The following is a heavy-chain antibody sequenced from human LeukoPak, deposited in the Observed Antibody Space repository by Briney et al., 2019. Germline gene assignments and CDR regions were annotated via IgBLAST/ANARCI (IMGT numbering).Heavy chain of an antibody. V-gene: IGHV3-30*04. Sequence: SGRSLRLSCAASGFTFTNYAMHWVRQAPGKGLEWVAVISYDGSYKDYADSVKGRFTISRDNSKNTLYLQMSSLRLEDTAVYYCARGARKGDDYGGFFDYWGQGTLVPISS. J-gene: IGHJ4*02. D-gene: IGHD4-23*01. CDR3: ARGARKGDDYGGFFDY. CDR2: ISYDGSYK. CDR1: GFTFTNYA.